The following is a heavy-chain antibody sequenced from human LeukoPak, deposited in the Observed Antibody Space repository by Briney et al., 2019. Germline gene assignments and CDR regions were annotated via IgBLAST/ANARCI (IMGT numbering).Heavy chain of an antibody. V-gene: IGHV3-30*18. CDR1: TFTFTNYV. CDR3: AKDHRGSYSSYYYGMDV. Sequence: PGGSLRLSCEASTFTFTNYVMSWVRQAPGKGLEWVAVISYDGSNKYYADSVKGRFTISRDNSKNTLYLQMNSLRAEDTAVYYCAKDHRGSYSSYYYGMDVWGQGTTVTVSS. J-gene: IGHJ6*02. CDR2: ISYDGSNK. D-gene: IGHD1-26*01.